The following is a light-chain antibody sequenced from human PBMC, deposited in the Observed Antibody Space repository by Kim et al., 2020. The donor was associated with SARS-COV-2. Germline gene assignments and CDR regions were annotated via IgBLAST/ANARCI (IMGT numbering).Light chain of an antibody. CDR1: QAISSH. V-gene: IGKV1-9*01. CDR3: LQVYSYPYT. CDR2: AVS. J-gene: IGKJ2*01. Sequence: SASERDRVTLTCRASQAISSHLAWYQQKPGRAPKLLIYAVSTLQSGVSPRFTGDRSGQDFTLTINSLQPEDSATYYCLQVYSYPYTFGPGTKLEI.